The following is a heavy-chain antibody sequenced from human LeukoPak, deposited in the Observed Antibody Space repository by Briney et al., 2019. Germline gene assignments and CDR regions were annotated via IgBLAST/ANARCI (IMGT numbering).Heavy chain of an antibody. CDR3: ARDPGYSSGWVKGYFDY. J-gene: IGHJ4*02. CDR2: MNPRNGNT. Sequence: GASVKVSCKASGFTFTNYDINWVRQATGQGLEWIGWMNPRNGNTGYAQKFQGRVTMTRDTSISTAYMELRSLRSEDTAVYYCARDPGYSSGWVKGYFDYWGQGTLVTVSS. CDR1: GFTFTNYD. V-gene: IGHV1-8*01. D-gene: IGHD6-19*01.